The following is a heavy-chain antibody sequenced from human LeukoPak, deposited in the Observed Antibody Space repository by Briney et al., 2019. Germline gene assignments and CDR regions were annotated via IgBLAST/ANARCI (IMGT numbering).Heavy chain of an antibody. J-gene: IGHJ4*02. CDR2: ISGSGGST. CDR3: AKDPGYSSSSSY. CDR1: GFTFSSYA. Sequence: GGSLRLSCAASGFTFSSYAMSWVRQAPGKGLEWVSVISGSGGSTYYADSVKGRFTISRDNSKNTLYLQMNSLRAEDTAVYYCAKDPGYSSSSSYWGQGTLVTVSS. D-gene: IGHD6-13*01. V-gene: IGHV3-23*01.